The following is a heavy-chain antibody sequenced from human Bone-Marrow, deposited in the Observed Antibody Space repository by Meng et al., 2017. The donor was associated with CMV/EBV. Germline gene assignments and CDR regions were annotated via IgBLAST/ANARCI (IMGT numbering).Heavy chain of an antibody. Sequence: SETLSLTCAVYGGSFSGYYWSWIRQPPGKGLEWIGSIYYSGSTYYNPSLKSRVTISVDTSKNQFSLKLSSVTAADTAVYYCARDSPYYDSSGYYFPYGMDVWGQGTTVTVSS. CDR1: GGSFSGYY. J-gene: IGHJ6*02. D-gene: IGHD3-22*01. CDR3: ARDSPYYDSSGYYFPYGMDV. CDR2: IYYSGST. V-gene: IGHV4-34*01.